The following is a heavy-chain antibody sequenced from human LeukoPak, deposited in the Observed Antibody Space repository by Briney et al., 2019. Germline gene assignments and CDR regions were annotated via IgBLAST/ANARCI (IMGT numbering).Heavy chain of an antibody. CDR2: IFTSGST. Sequence: SETLSLTCTVSGGSISTYYWSWIRQPAGKGMEWIGRIFTSGSTNYNPSLKSRVTMSVDTSKNQFSLKLSSVTAADTAVYYCARGPPGSSWYDYWGQGTLVTVSS. J-gene: IGHJ4*02. D-gene: IGHD6-13*01. CDR3: ARGPPGSSWYDY. CDR1: GGSISTYY. V-gene: IGHV4-4*07.